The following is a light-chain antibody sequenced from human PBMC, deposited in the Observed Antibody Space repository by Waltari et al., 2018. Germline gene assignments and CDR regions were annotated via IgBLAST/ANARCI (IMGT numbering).Light chain of an antibody. V-gene: IGLV2-14*01. Sequence: QSALTQPASVSGSPGQSITISCSGPASDVAASDFVSWYQQHPGKAPHLIIYEVSNRPSGISNRFSASKSGNTASLTISGLQAEDEADYYCSSYTTSSAPGVFGTGTRVTVL. CDR2: EVS. J-gene: IGLJ1*01. CDR3: SSYTTSSAPGV. CDR1: ASDVAASDF.